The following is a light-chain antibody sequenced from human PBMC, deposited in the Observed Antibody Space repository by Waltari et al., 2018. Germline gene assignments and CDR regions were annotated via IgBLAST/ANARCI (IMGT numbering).Light chain of an antibody. CDR3: QQSYTTPYT. CDR2: WAS. J-gene: IGKJ2*01. Sequence: IVMTQSPDSLAVSLGERATINCKSSQSVFYSSRAKDSLAWYQQRPGQPPKLLIYWASTRESGVPDRFSGSGSGTDFTLTISSLQAEDVAVYYCQQSYTTPYTFGQGTKVEIK. V-gene: IGKV4-1*01. CDR1: QSVFYSSRAKDS.